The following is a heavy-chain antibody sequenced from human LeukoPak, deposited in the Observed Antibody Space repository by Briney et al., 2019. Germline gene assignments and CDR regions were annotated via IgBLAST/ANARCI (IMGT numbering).Heavy chain of an antibody. V-gene: IGHV3-53*01. CDR2: IYGGDST. CDR1: GFTVSSNY. CDR3: ASESPLYYDGNSGF. Sequence: GGSLRLSCAVSGFTVSSNYMSWVRQAPGQGLEWASGIYGGDSTYYADSVKGRFTISRDNSKNTLYLQMHSLRAEDTAVYYCASESPLYYDGNSGFWGQGALVTVSS. D-gene: IGHD4-23*01. J-gene: IGHJ4*02.